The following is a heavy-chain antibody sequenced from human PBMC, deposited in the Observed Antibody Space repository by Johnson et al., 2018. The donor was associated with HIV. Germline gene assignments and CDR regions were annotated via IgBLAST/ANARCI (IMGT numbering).Heavy chain of an antibody. D-gene: IGHD6-13*01. CDR3: AKDRKGSSSWLRSGVAFNI. CDR2: ISWNSGSI. J-gene: IGHJ3*02. Sequence: VQLVESGGGVVQPGRSLRLSCAASGFTFSSYAMHWVRQAPGKGLEWVSGISWNSGSIGYADSVKGRFTISRDNAKNSLYLQMNSLRAEDTALYYCAKDRKGSSSWLRSGVAFNIWGQGTMVTVSS. V-gene: IGHV3-9*01. CDR1: GFTFSSYA.